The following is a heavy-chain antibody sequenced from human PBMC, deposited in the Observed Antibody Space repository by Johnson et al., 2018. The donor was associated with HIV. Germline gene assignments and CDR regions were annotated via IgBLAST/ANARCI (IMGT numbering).Heavy chain of an antibody. V-gene: IGHV3-30-3*01. D-gene: IGHD4-17*01. Sequence: QVQLVESGGGVVQPGRSLRLSCAASGFTFSSYAMHWVRQAPGKGLEWVAVISYDGSNKYYADSVKGRFTISRDNSKNTLYLQMNSLRAEDTAWYYCARGEDGVDAFDIWGQGTVVTVSS. CDR3: ARGEDGVDAFDI. CDR2: ISYDGSNK. CDR1: GFTFSSYA. J-gene: IGHJ3*02.